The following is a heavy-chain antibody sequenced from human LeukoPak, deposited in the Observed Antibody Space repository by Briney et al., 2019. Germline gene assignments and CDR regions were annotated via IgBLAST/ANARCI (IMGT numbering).Heavy chain of an antibody. V-gene: IGHV3-64D*09. Sequence: GGSLRLSCSASGFPFSSYAMHWVRQAPGKGLEYVSAISDSSGSTYYADSVKGRFTISRDNSKNTLYLQMSSLRAEDTAVYFCVRGYSFGPYGMDVWGQGTTVTVSS. CDR1: GFPFSSYA. CDR2: ISDSSGST. J-gene: IGHJ6*02. CDR3: VRGYSFGPYGMDV. D-gene: IGHD2-15*01.